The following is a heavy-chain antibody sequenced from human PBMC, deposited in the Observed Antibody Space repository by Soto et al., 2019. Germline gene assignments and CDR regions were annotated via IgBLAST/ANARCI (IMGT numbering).Heavy chain of an antibody. D-gene: IGHD4-17*01. V-gene: IGHV3-66*01. Sequence: EVQLVESGGGLVQPGWSLRLSCAASGFTVSSNYMSWVRQAPGKGLEWVSVIYSGGSTYYAVYVKGRFTISRDNSKNTLYLQMNSLRAEDTAVYYCARDPGYGDSPSGIDYWGQGTLVTVSS. CDR2: IYSGGST. J-gene: IGHJ4*02. CDR3: ARDPGYGDSPSGIDY. CDR1: GFTVSSNY.